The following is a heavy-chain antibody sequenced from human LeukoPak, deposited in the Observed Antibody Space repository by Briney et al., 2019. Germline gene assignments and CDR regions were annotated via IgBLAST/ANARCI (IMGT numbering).Heavy chain of an antibody. CDR1: GFTFSSYG. CDR3: SKDRNINYGFFDY. V-gene: IGHV3-30*02. J-gene: IGHJ4*02. D-gene: IGHD4-11*01. Sequence: GGSLRLSCAASGFTFSSYGLHWVRRAPGKGLEWVTFIRYDGNNQYYADSVKGRFTISRDNSKNTVYLQMSSLGAEDTAMYYCSKDRNINYGFFDYWGQGTLVTVSS. CDR2: IRYDGNNQ.